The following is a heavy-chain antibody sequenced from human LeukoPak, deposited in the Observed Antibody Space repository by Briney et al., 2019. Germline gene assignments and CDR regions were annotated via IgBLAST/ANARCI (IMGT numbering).Heavy chain of an antibody. D-gene: IGHD3-10*01. CDR1: EFPFSTCT. J-gene: IGHJ4*02. Sequence: GGSLRLSCAASEFPFSTCTMGWVRQAPGKGLEWVSCIRGSGVDTYYADSVKARFTVSRDNSRNTLYLQMNNLRAEDTAVYYCAKGRGETNVFDLWGQGTLVTVSS. CDR3: AKGRGETNVFDL. CDR2: IRGSGVDT. V-gene: IGHV3-23*01.